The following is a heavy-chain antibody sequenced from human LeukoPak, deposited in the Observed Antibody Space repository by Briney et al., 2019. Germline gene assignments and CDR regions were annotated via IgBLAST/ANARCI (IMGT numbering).Heavy chain of an antibody. J-gene: IGHJ6*03. Sequence: PGRSLRLSCAASGFTFSSYAMHWVRQAPGKGLKWVAVISYDGSNKYYADSVKGRFTISRDNSKNTLYLQMNSLRAEDTAVYYCARIPVAATHQPYYYYYMDVWGKGTTVTVSS. CDR2: ISYDGSNK. CDR3: ARIPVAATHQPYYYYYMDV. D-gene: IGHD2-15*01. CDR1: GFTFSSYA. V-gene: IGHV3-30*04.